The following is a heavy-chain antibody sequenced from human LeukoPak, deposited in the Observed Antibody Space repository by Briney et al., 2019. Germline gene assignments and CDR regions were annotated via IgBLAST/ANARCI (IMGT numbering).Heavy chain of an antibody. V-gene: IGHV1-2*02. J-gene: IGHJ5*02. CDR3: ARHLSGVVGKGNWFDP. D-gene: IGHD1-26*01. Sequence: ASVKVSCKASGYTFTGYYIHWVRQAPGQGLEWMGWINPNSGGTNYAQKFQGRVTMTRDTSISTAYMELSRLRSDDTAVYYCARHLSGVVGKGNWFDPWGQGTLVTVSS. CDR2: INPNSGGT. CDR1: GYTFTGYY.